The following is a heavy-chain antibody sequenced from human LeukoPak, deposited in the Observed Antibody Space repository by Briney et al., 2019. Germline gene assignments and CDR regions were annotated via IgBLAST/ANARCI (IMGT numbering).Heavy chain of an antibody. CDR2: IVVGSGNT. D-gene: IGHD3-10*01. V-gene: IGHV1-58*02. J-gene: IGHJ4*02. CDR3: AATMVRGVIIEVFDY. Sequence: ASVKVSCKASGFTFTSSAMQWVRQARGQRLEWIGWIVVGSGNTNYAQKFQERVTITRDMSTTTAYMELSSLRSEDTAVYYCAATMVRGVIIEVFDYWGQGTLVAVSS. CDR1: GFTFTSSA.